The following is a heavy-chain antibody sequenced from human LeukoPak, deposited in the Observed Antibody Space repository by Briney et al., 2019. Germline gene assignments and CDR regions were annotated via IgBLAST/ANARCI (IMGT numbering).Heavy chain of an antibody. CDR1: GGSISSGTYY. Sequence: PSETLSLTCTVSGGSISSGTYYWSWLRQPAGKGLEWIGRIYTSGSTNYNPSLKSRVTISVDTSKNQFSLKLSSVTAADTAVYYCARDSNLGTWGQGTLVTVSS. CDR2: IYTSGST. V-gene: IGHV4-61*02. J-gene: IGHJ5*02. CDR3: ARDSNLGT.